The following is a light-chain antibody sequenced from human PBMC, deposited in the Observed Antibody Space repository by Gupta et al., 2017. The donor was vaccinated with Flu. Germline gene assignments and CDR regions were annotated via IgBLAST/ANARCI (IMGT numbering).Light chain of an antibody. J-gene: IGLJ2*01. V-gene: IGLV1-40*01. CDR1: SSNIGAGYE. CDR3: QSYDRNLRDV. CDR2: GNN. Sequence: RVTISCSGSSSNIGAGYEVHWYLQLPGAAPKLLIYGNNNRPSGVPDRFSGSKSGTSASLAITGLQAEDEADYYCQSYDRNLRDVFGGGTKLTVL.